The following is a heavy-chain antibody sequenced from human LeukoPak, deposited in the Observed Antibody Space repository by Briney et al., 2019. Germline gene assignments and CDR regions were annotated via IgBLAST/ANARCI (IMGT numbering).Heavy chain of an antibody. D-gene: IGHD2-2*01. Sequence: GGSLRLSCAASGFTFSSYAMHWVRQAPGKGLEWVAVISYDGSNKYYADSVKGRFTISRDNSKNTLYLQMNSLRAEDTAVYYCAREGVVPAEWDYYYYMDVWGKGTTVTVSS. CDR2: ISYDGSNK. J-gene: IGHJ6*03. CDR3: AREGVVPAEWDYYYYMDV. CDR1: GFTFSSYA. V-gene: IGHV3-30*04.